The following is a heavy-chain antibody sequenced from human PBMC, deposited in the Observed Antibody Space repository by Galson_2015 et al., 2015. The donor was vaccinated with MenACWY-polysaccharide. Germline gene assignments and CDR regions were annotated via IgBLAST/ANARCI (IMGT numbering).Heavy chain of an antibody. CDR1: GFTFSRYW. D-gene: IGHD3-3*01. Sequence: SLRLSCAASGFTFSRYWMHWVRQPPGKGLVWVSRIDTDGRITNYADSVKGRFTIYRDNAKNTLYLEMNSLRADDTAVYYCARGHYDLWSGYRHYYFGLDVWGQGTTVTVSS. CDR3: ARGHYDLWSGYRHYYFGLDV. J-gene: IGHJ6*01. CDR2: IDTDGRIT. V-gene: IGHV3-74*01.